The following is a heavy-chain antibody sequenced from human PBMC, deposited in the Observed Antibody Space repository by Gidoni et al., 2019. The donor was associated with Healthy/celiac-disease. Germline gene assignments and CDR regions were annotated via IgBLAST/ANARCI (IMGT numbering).Heavy chain of an antibody. CDR3: ARGIVVVYYDAFDI. J-gene: IGHJ3*02. V-gene: IGHV3-21*01. CDR2: ISSSSSYI. D-gene: IGHD3-22*01. Sequence: EVQLLESGGGLVKPGGSLRLSCAASGFTFSSYSMNWVRQAPGKGLEWVSSISSSSSYIYYADSVKGRFTISRDNAKNSLYLQMNRLRAEDTAVYYCARGIVVVYYDAFDIWGQGTMVTVSS. CDR1: GFTFSSYS.